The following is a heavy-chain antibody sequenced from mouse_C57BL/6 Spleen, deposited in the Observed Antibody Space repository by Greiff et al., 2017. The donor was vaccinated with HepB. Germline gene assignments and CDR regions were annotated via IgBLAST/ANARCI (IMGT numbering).Heavy chain of an antibody. V-gene: IGHV5-9*01. J-gene: IGHJ1*03. Sequence: EVQLVESGGGLVKPGGSLKLSCAASGFTFSSYTMPWVRQTPEKRLEWVATISGGGGNTYYPDSVKGRFTISRDNAKNTLYLQMSSLRSEDTALYYGARRGGGSNWYFDVWGTGTTVTVSS. CDR3: ARRGGGSNWYFDV. CDR1: GFTFSSYT. CDR2: ISGGGGNT. D-gene: IGHD1-1*01.